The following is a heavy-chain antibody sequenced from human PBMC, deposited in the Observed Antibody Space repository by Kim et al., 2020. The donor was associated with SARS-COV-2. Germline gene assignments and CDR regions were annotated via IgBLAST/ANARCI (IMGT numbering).Heavy chain of an antibody. D-gene: IGHD3-10*01. V-gene: IGHV3-30*18. Sequence: GGSLRLSCAASGFTFSSYGMHWVRQAPGKGLEWVAVISYDGSNKYYADSVKGRFTISRDNSKNTLYLQMNSLRAEDTAVYYCVKGGRGYYYGSGSYYTDGSYYYYGMDVWGQGTTVTVSS. CDR2: ISYDGSNK. J-gene: IGHJ6*02. CDR3: VKGGRGYYYGSGSYYTDGSYYYYGMDV. CDR1: GFTFSSYG.